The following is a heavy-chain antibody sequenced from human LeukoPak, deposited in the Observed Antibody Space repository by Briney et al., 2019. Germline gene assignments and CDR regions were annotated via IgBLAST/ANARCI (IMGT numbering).Heavy chain of an antibody. Sequence: PGGSLSLSWAATGVTFGSYGMTWVRQAPGKGLEWVANIKHDGCEKYYVGSVKGRFTISRDTAKNSLYLQMNSLRAEDTAAYYCARGSPYRDSDAYWGQGTLVPVSS. D-gene: IGHD1-26*01. CDR1: GVTFGSYG. CDR3: ARGSPYRDSDAY. J-gene: IGHJ4*02. V-gene: IGHV3-7*05. CDR2: IKHDGCEK.